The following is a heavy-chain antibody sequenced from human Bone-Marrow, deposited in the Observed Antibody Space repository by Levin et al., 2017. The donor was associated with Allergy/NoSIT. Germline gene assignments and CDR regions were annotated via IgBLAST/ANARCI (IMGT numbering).Heavy chain of an antibody. Sequence: HPGESLKISCEASGFTFSNYWMHWVRQSPARGLVWISVINLDATVTTYTDSVKGRFTISRDNAKNTLYLEMNGLRVEDTAVYYCVREKGSYGSNPYDALDMWGQGTMVTVSS. D-gene: IGHD3-10*01. CDR3: VREKGSYGSNPYDALDM. J-gene: IGHJ3*02. CDR2: INLDATVT. CDR1: GFTFSNYW. V-gene: IGHV3-74*03.